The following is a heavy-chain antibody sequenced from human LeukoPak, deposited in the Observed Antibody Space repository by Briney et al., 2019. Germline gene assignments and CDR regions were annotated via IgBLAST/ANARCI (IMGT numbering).Heavy chain of an antibody. Sequence: GGSLTLSCAASGFTFSSYAMSWVRQAPGKGLEWVSVISGSGGRTYYADSVKGRFTISRDNSKNTLYLQMNSLRAEDTAVYYCAKGLQWELPFDYWGQGTLVTVSS. CDR1: GFTFSSYA. V-gene: IGHV3-23*01. J-gene: IGHJ4*02. D-gene: IGHD1-26*01. CDR3: AKGLQWELPFDY. CDR2: ISGSGGRT.